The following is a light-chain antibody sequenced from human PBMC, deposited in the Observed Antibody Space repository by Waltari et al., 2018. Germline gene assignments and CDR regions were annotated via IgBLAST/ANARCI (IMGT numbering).Light chain of an antibody. Sequence: RRASRCFCQTLGGYHQYPVHAPIRLIYGSSTRATGIPDMFTGSGSGTDFSLTISILGPEDFAIDFCQHYVRLPATFGQGTKVEIK. CDR3: QHYVRLPAT. J-gene: IGKJ1*01. CDR1: RCFCQT. V-gene: IGKV3-20*01. CDR2: GSS.